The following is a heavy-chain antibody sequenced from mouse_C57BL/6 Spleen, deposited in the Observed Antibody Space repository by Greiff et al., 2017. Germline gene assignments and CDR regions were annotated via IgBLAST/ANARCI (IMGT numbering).Heavy chain of an antibody. J-gene: IGHJ2*01. CDR2: INPSNGGT. Sequence: VQLQQPGTELVKPGASVQLSCKASGYTFTSYWMHWVKQRPGQGLEWIGNINPSNGGTNYNEKFKSKATLTVDKSSSTAYMQLSSLTSEDSAVYYCARGATVVAPYYFDYWGQGTTRTVSS. CDR1: GYTFTSYW. CDR3: ARGATVVAPYYFDY. D-gene: IGHD1-1*01. V-gene: IGHV1-53*01.